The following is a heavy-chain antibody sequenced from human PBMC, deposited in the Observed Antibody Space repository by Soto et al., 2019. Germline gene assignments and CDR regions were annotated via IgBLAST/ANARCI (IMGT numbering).Heavy chain of an antibody. CDR1: GFTFSSYA. D-gene: IGHD6-19*01. J-gene: IGHJ1*01. V-gene: IGHV3-30-3*01. Sequence: PGGSLRLSCAASGFTFSSYAMHWVRQAPGKGLEWVAVISYDGSNKYYADSVKGRFTISRDNSKNTLYLQMNSLRAEDTAVYYCARDYPENSSGWYWSEYFQHWGQGTLVTVSS. CDR2: ISYDGSNK. CDR3: ARDYPENSSGWYWSEYFQH.